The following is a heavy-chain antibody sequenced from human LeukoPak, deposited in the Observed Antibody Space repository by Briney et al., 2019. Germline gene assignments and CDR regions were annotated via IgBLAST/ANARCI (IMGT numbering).Heavy chain of an antibody. D-gene: IGHD4-17*01. V-gene: IGHV5-51*01. CDR1: GYSFTTYW. CDR2: IYPGDSDT. CDR3: ARHPWVTTLSWFDP. J-gene: IGHJ5*02. Sequence: GESLKISCKGSGYSFTTYWIGWVRQMPGKGLEWMGIIYPGDSDTRYSPSFQGQVTISADKSISTAYLQWSSLRASDTAMYYCARHPWVTTLSWFDPWGQGTLVTVSS.